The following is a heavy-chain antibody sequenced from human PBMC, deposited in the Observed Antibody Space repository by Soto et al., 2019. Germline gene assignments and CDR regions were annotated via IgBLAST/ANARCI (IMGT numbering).Heavy chain of an antibody. V-gene: IGHV3-21*01. Sequence: EVQLVESGGGLVKPGGSLRLSCAASGFTFSNYNMNWVRQAPGKGLEWVSSISSSSIYIYYADSVKGRFTISRDNAKNSLHLQMNSLRAEDTAVYYCARAASGSYRIGTKGMDVWGQGTTVTVSS. CDR2: ISSSSIYI. CDR3: ARAASGSYRIGTKGMDV. CDR1: GFTFSNYN. D-gene: IGHD1-26*01. J-gene: IGHJ6*02.